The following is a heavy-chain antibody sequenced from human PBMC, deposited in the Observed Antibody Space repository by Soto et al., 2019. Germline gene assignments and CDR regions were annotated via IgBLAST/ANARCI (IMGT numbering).Heavy chain of an antibody. CDR1: GYSFTSYG. J-gene: IGHJ6*02. D-gene: IGHD5-18*01. V-gene: IGHV1-18*01. CDR3: ARAVVGDTAMLWVYYYGMDV. CDR2: ISPYNGRT. Sequence: GASVKVSCKASGYSFTSYGIAWVRQVPGQGPELMGWISPYNGRTNYAQNVQGRVVMTADTSTNIVYLELRSLRSEDTAVYYCARAVVGDTAMLWVYYYGMDVWGQGTTVTVSS.